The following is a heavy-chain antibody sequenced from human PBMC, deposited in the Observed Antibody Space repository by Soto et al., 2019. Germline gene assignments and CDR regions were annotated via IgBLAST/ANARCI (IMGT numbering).Heavy chain of an antibody. D-gene: IGHD6-13*01. Sequence: GGSLRLSCAASGFTFSSYAMHWVRQAPGKGLEWVAVISYDGSNKYYADSVKGRFTISRDNSKNTLYLQMNSLRAEDTAVYYCARDLAAAGTLVEYWCQGTLLTLS. V-gene: IGHV3-30-3*01. CDR1: GFTFSSYA. CDR3: ARDLAAAGTLVEY. J-gene: IGHJ4*02. CDR2: ISYDGSNK.